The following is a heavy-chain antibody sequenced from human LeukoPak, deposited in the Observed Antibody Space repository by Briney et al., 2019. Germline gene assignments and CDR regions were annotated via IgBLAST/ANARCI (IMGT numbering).Heavy chain of an antibody. CDR1: GYTFTDYY. CDR2: INPNTGGT. D-gene: IGHD1-7*01. J-gene: IGHJ6*03. Sequence: ASVKVSCKASGYTFTDYYIHWVRQAPGQGLEWMGWINPNTGGTNYAQKFQGRVTVTRDTSISTAYMELSSLRSDDTALYYCARGELELRGYYYFYYTDVWGKGTTVTVSS. V-gene: IGHV1-2*02. CDR3: ARGELELRGYYYFYYTDV.